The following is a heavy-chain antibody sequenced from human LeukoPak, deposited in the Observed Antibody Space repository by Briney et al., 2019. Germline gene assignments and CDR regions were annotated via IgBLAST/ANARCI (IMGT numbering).Heavy chain of an antibody. CDR1: GFTFSSYE. Sequence: GGSLRLSCAASGFTFSSYEMNWVRQPPGKGREWVSYISSSGSTIYYADSVKGRFTISRDNAKNTLYLQMNSLRVEDTAVYYCARSTTHPYYNYMDVWGKGTTVTLSS. CDR3: ARSTTHPYYNYMDV. D-gene: IGHD4-17*01. CDR2: ISSSGSTI. V-gene: IGHV3-48*03. J-gene: IGHJ6*03.